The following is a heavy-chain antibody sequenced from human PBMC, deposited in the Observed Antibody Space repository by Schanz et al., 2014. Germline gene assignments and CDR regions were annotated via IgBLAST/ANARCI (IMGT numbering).Heavy chain of an antibody. J-gene: IGHJ5*02. CDR3: ARAPPLVRGIAGWFGP. D-gene: IGHD3-10*01. CDR2: IGGDASRT. CDR1: GFNFITFA. V-gene: IGHV3-23*04. Sequence: DVHLVESGGGLVQPGGSLRLSCAASGFNFITFAMSWVRQAPGKGPEWVSAIGGDASRTYYADSVKGRFTISRDNSKSTLYLQRNTRRPDDTAVYYCARAPPLVRGIAGWFGPWGQGSLVTVSS.